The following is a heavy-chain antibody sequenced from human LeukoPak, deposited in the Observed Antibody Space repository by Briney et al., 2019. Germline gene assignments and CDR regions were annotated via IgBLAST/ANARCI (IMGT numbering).Heavy chain of an antibody. Sequence: SETLSLTCTVSGGSISSSSYYWGWIRQPPGKGLEWIGSIYYSGSTYYNLSLKSRVTISVDTSKNQFSLKLSSVTAADTAVYYCARLDGIAAAADYWGQGTLVTVSS. V-gene: IGHV4-39*01. J-gene: IGHJ4*02. CDR3: ARLDGIAAAADY. D-gene: IGHD6-13*01. CDR1: GGSISSSSYY. CDR2: IYYSGST.